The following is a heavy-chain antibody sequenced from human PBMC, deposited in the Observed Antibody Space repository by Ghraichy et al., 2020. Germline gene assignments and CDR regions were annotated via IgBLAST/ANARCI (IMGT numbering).Heavy chain of an antibody. CDR1: GFTFSNAW. CDR3: ITDLGSGNYPSFYYYYMDV. CDR2: IKSKTDGGTT. V-gene: IGHV3-15*01. Sequence: GGSLRLSCAASGFTFSNAWMSWVRQAPGKGLEWVGRIKSKTDGGTTDYAAPVKGRFTISRDDSKNTLYLQMNSLKTEDTAVYYCITDLGSGNYPSFYYYYMDVWGKGTTVTVSS. J-gene: IGHJ6*03. D-gene: IGHD1-26*01.